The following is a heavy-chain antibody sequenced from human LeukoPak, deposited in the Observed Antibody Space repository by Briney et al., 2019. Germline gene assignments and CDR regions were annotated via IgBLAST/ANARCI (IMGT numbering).Heavy chain of an antibody. J-gene: IGHJ4*02. Sequence: NPGGSLRLSCAASGFTFSSYSMNWVRQAPGKGLEWVSSISSRSSYIYYADSVKGRFTISRDNAKNSLYLQMNSLRVEDTAVYYCARSLIDYDILTGYYESHYFDYWGQGTLVTVSS. CDR3: ARSLIDYDILTGYYESHYFDY. CDR2: ISSRSSYI. V-gene: IGHV3-21*01. CDR1: GFTFSSYS. D-gene: IGHD3-9*01.